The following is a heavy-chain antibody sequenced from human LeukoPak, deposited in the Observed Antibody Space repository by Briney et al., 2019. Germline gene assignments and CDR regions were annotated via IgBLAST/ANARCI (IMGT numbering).Heavy chain of an antibody. CDR3: VSDRSDGGYAESNGYPTFDL. CDR1: GGTFSSYA. Sequence: SVKVACKASGGTFSSYAISWVRQPPGQGLEGGGGIIPICGTANYAQKFQGRVTITTDESTSTAYMELSSLRSEDTAVYYCVSDRSDGGYAESNGYPTFDLWGRGTLVTVSS. J-gene: IGHJ2*01. V-gene: IGHV1-69*05. D-gene: IGHD5-24*01. CDR2: IIPICGTA.